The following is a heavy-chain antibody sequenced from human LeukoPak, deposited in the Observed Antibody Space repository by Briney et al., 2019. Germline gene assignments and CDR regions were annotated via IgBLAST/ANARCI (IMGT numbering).Heavy chain of an antibody. CDR3: ARDASRWLPKDYFDY. J-gene: IGHJ4*02. CDR1: GFTFSSYW. V-gene: IGHV3-7*01. Sequence: PGRSLRLSCAASGFTFSSYWMSWVRQAPGKGLEWVANIKQDGSEKYYVDSVKGRFTISRDNAKNSLYLQMNSLRAEDTAVYYCARDASRWLPKDYFDYWGQGTLVTVSS. CDR2: IKQDGSEK. D-gene: IGHD5-12*01.